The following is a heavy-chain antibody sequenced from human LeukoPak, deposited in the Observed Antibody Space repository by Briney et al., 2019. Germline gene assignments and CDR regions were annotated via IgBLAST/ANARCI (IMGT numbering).Heavy chain of an antibody. CDR1: GYTFTGYY. J-gene: IGHJ4*02. Sequence: ASVKVSCKASGYTFTGYYMLWVRQAPGQGLEWMGWINPNSGGTNYAQKFQGRVTMTRDTSISTAYMELSRLRSDDTAVYYCARVEYYDFWSGYSPFDYWGQGTLVTVSS. D-gene: IGHD3-3*01. CDR2: INPNSGGT. CDR3: ARVEYYDFWSGYSPFDY. V-gene: IGHV1-2*02.